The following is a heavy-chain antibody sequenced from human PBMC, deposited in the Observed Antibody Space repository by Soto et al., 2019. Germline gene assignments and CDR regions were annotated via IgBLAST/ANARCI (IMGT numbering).Heavy chain of an antibody. CDR2: VYSSGST. CDR3: ARSTGGEFDP. Sequence: QVHLQESGPGLVKPSETLSLTCTVSGGSISSYFWNWIRQRPGKGLEWVGYVYSSGSTNYNPSLKSRVTISLDTSNSHSSLKLTSVTLADTAVYYCARSTGGEFDPWGQGTLVTVSS. J-gene: IGHJ5*02. CDR1: GGSISSYF. V-gene: IGHV4-59*01. D-gene: IGHD2-21*01.